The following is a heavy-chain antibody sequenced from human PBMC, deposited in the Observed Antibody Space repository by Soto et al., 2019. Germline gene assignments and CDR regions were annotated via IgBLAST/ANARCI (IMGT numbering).Heavy chain of an antibody. CDR2: IYYSGST. CDR3: ARDGYCSSTSCSNWFDP. D-gene: IGHD2-2*03. J-gene: IGHJ5*02. Sequence: SETLSLTCTVSGGSISSGGYYWSWIRQHPGKGLEWIGYIYYSGSTYYNPSLKSRVTISVDTSKNQFSLKLSSVTAADTAVYYCARDGYCSSTSCSNWFDPWGQGTLVTVSS. CDR1: GGSISSGGYY. V-gene: IGHV4-31*03.